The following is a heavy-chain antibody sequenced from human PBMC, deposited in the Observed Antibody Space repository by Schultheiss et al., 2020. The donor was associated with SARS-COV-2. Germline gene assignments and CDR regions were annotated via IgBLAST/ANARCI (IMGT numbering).Heavy chain of an antibody. J-gene: IGHJ5*02. CDR3: ARGTYWFDP. Sequence: SETLSLTCTVSAGSMSNGDYYWSWVRQPPGKGLEWIGYIDYYGTTYYNPSLKNRGTISRDTSKNQFTLNLRSVTAADTAVYYCARGTYWFDPWGQGTLVTVSS. CDR1: AGSMSNGDYY. V-gene: IGHV4-30-4*01. CDR2: IDYYGTT.